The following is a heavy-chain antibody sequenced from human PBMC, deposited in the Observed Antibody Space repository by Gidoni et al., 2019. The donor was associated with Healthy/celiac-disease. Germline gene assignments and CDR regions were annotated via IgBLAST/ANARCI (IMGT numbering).Heavy chain of an antibody. CDR3: ARVIVVGATFAAFDI. CDR2: IYYSGSP. J-gene: IGHJ3*02. CDR1: GGSISSSRYY. V-gene: IGHV4-39*07. D-gene: IGHD1-26*01. Sequence: QLQLQESGPGLVKPSETLSLTCTVSGGSISSSRYYWGWIRQPPGKGLEWIGSIYYSGSPYYNPSLKSRVTISVDTSKNQFSLKLSSVTAADTAVYYCARVIVVGATFAAFDIWGQGTMVTVSS.